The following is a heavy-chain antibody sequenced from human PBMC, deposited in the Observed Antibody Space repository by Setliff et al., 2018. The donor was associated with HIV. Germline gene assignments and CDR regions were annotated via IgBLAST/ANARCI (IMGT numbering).Heavy chain of an antibody. D-gene: IGHD6-19*01. Sequence: GGSLRLSCAASGFTFSSYAMSWVRQAPGKGLAWVSGISGSGNTTNYADSVKGRFTISRDNSKNTLYLQMNSLRAEDTAVYYCAKDYSRGWFDYWGQGTLVTVSS. CDR1: GFTFSSYA. CDR3: AKDYSRGWFDY. J-gene: IGHJ4*02. V-gene: IGHV3-23*01. CDR2: ISGSGNTT.